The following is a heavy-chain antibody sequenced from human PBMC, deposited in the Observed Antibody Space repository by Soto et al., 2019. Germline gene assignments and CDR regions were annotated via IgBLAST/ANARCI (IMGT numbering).Heavy chain of an antibody. D-gene: IGHD1-1*01. CDR3: ATSQKGYNWNYFDH. V-gene: IGHV4-39*01. Sequence: SETLSLTCAVSGGSVSGSYYYWAWLRQSPGKGPEWIGSVFHTGFTSYNPSLESRVSVSVDTSKSQFSLKLSAVTASDTAVYYCATSQKGYNWNYFDHWGQGTLVTVSS. CDR1: GGSVSGSYYY. J-gene: IGHJ4*02. CDR2: VFHTGFT.